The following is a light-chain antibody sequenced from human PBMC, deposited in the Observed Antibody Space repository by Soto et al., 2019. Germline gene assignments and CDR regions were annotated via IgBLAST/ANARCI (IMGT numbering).Light chain of an antibody. J-gene: IGKJ2*01. CDR3: QQLNSDPHT. CDR2: AAS. V-gene: IGKV1-9*01. CDR1: QGISSY. Sequence: IQLTQSPSSLSASVGDRVTITCRASQGISSYLAWYQQKPGKAPKLLIYAASTLQSGVPSRFIGSGSGRDLTLTISSLQPEDFATYCCQQLNSDPHTFGQGTNVEIK.